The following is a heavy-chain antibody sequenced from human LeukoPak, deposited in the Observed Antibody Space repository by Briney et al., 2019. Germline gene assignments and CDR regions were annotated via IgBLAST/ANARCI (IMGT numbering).Heavy chain of an antibody. J-gene: IGHJ6*03. CDR3: ASGYCSSTSCYWTFNYYMDV. CDR1: GGTFSSCA. Sequence: EASVKVSCKASGGTFSSCAISWVRQAPGQGLEWMGGIIPIFGTANYAQKFQGRVTITADESTSTAYMELSSLRSEDTAVYYCASGYCSSTSCYWTFNYYMDVWGKGTTVTVSS. V-gene: IGHV1-69*01. D-gene: IGHD2-2*03. CDR2: IIPIFGTA.